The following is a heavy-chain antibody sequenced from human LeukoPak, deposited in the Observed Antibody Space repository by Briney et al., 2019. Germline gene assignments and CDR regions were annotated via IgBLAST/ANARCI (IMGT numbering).Heavy chain of an antibody. CDR3: ARGSGYSYGLDY. Sequence: PSQTLSLTCTVSGGSISSGDYYWSWIRQPPGKGLEWIGYIYYSGSTNYNPSLKSRVTISVDTSRNQFSLKLSSVTAADTAVYYCARGSGYSYGLDYWGQGTLVTVSS. V-gene: IGHV4-61*08. D-gene: IGHD5-18*01. J-gene: IGHJ4*02. CDR2: IYYSGST. CDR1: GGSISSGDYY.